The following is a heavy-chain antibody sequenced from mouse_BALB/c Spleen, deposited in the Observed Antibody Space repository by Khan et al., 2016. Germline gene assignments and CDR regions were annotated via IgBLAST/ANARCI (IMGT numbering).Heavy chain of an antibody. CDR3: ARDGYYFDD. J-gene: IGHJ2*01. V-gene: IGHV3-5*02. CDR1: GISITTGNYR. CDR2: IYYSGTI. Sequence: EVQLQESGPGLVKPSQTVSLTCTVTGISITTGNYRWSWIRQFPGNKLEWIGYIYYSGTITYNPSITSRTTITKKTSKNQFFLEMNSLSAEDIASYCGARDGYYFDDWGQGTTLTASS.